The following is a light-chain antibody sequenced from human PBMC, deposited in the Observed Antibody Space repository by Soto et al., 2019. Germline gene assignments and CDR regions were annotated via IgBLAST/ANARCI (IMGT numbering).Light chain of an antibody. V-gene: IGLV2-11*01. CDR3: CSYAGNSLWV. Sequence: QSALTQPRSVSGSPGQSVTISCTGTSSDVGGYNYVSWYRQHPGKAPKLVIYDVSKRPSGVPDRFSGSKSANTASLTISGLQAEDEADYYCCSYAGNSLWVFGGGTKVTVL. CDR1: SSDVGGYNY. J-gene: IGLJ3*02. CDR2: DVS.